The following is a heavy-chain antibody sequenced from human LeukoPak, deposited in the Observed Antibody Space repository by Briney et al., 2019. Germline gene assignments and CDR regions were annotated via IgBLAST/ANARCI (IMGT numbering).Heavy chain of an antibody. CDR1: GGSISSSSYY. V-gene: IGHV4-39*07. Sequence: PSETLSLTCTVSGGSISSSSYYWGWIRQPPGKGLEWIGSIYYSGSTYYNPSLKSRVTISVDTPKNQFSLKLSSVTAADTAVYYCAREQLEMATIIGWGQGTLVTVSS. CDR2: IYYSGST. D-gene: IGHD5-24*01. J-gene: IGHJ4*02. CDR3: AREQLEMATIIG.